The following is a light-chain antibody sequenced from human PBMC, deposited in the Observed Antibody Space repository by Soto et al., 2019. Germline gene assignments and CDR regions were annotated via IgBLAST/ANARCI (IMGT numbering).Light chain of an antibody. J-gene: IGLJ2*01. V-gene: IGLV4-69*01. CDR3: QTWGTGIVV. CDR2: VNSDGSH. CDR1: SGHRSYA. Sequence: QSVLTQSPSASASLGASVKLTCTLSSGHRSYAIAWHQQQPEKGPRYLMNVNSDGSHSKGDGIPDRFSGASSGTERYLTISSLQSGDEADYYCQTWGTGIVVFGGGTKVTVL.